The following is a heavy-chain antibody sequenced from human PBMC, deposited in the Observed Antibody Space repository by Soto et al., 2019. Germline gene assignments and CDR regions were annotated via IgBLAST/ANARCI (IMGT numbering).Heavy chain of an antibody. J-gene: IGHJ4*02. CDR3: ARVRSSSWYYFDY. CDR2: IYTSGST. V-gene: IGHV4-4*07. CDR1: GGSISSYY. Sequence: TVSGGSISSYYWSWIRQPAGKGLEWIGRIYTSGSTNYNPSLKSRVTMSADTSKNQFSLKLSSVTAADTAVYYCARVRSSSWYYFDYWGQGTLVTVSS. D-gene: IGHD6-13*01.